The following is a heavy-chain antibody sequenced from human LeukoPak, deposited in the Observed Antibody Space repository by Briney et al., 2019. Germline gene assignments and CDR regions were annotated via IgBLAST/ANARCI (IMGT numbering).Heavy chain of an antibody. V-gene: IGHV1-2*02. CDR3: ARGTYYYDSSGYYYYFDY. CDR1: GYTFTGYY. Sequence: ASVKVSCKASGYTFTGYYMHWVRQAPGQGLEWMGWINPNSGGTNYAQKFQGRATMTRDTSISTAYMELSRLRSDDTAVYYCARGTYYYDSSGYYYYFDYWGQGTLVTVSS. J-gene: IGHJ4*02. CDR2: INPNSGGT. D-gene: IGHD3-22*01.